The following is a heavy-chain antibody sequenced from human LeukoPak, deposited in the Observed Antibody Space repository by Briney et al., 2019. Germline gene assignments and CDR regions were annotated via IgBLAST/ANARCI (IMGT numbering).Heavy chain of an antibody. J-gene: IGHJ4*02. CDR3: AREVATGFSCFDY. D-gene: IGHD2-21*02. CDR1: GFTFTSSA. CDR2: IVVGSGNT. Sequence: GASVKVSCKASGFTFTSSAVQWVRQARGQRLEWIGWIVVGSGNTNYAQEFQERVTITRDMSTSTAYMELNSLRAEDTAVYYCAREVATGFSCFDYWGQGTLVTVSS. V-gene: IGHV1-58*01.